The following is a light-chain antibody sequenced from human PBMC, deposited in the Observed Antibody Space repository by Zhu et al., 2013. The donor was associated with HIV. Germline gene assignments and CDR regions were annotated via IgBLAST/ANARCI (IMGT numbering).Light chain of an antibody. CDR2: EDS. V-gene: IGLV3-1*01. J-gene: IGLJ2*01. Sequence: SYELTQPPSVSVSPGQTASITCSGDELGDKYTCWYQQKPGQSPVVVIYEDSKRPSGIPERFSGSNSGNTATLTISGTQAMDEADYYCQTWDSNTALIFGGGTKLSVL. CDR3: QTWDSNTALI. CDR1: ELGDKY.